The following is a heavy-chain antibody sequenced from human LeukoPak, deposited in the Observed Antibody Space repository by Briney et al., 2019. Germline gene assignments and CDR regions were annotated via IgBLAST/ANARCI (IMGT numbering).Heavy chain of an antibody. Sequence: GGSLRLSCAASGFTFSSYSMNWVRQAPGKGLEWVSYISSSSSTIYYADSVKGRFTISRDNAKNSLYLQMNSLRAEDTAVYYCARDLYGSGIVIDYWGQGTLVTVSS. D-gene: IGHD3-10*01. V-gene: IGHV3-48*04. CDR1: GFTFSSYS. J-gene: IGHJ4*02. CDR3: ARDLYGSGIVIDY. CDR2: ISSSSSTI.